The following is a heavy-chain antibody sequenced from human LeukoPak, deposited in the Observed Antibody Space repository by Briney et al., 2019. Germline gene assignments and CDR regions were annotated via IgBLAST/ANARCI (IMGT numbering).Heavy chain of an antibody. D-gene: IGHD3-22*01. CDR2: IYYGGST. CDR3: ASVSYDTSLQH. V-gene: IGHV4-59*12. CDR1: GGSISSYY. Sequence: SETLSLTCTVSGGSISSYYWSWIRQPPGKGLEWIGYIYYGGSTNYNPSLKSRVTISVDTSKNQFSLRLSSVTAADTAIYYCASVSYDTSLQHWGQGTLVTVSS. J-gene: IGHJ1*01.